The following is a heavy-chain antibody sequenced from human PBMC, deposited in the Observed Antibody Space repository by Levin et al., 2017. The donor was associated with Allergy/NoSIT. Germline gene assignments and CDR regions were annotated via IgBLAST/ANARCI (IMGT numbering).Heavy chain of an antibody. Sequence: LSLTCAASGFTFSGFEMNWVRQAPGKGLEWVSYITRSGGTIYYADSVKGRFIISRDNAKNSLYLQMNSLRAEDTAVYYCASPRAVSGTYWGQGTLVTVSS. J-gene: IGHJ4*02. D-gene: IGHD6-19*01. CDR2: ITRSGGTI. V-gene: IGHV3-48*03. CDR3: ASPRAVSGTY. CDR1: GFTFSGFE.